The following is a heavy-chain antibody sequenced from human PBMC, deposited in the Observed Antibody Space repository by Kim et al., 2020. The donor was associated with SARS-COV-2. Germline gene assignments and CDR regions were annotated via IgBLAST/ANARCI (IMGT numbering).Heavy chain of an antibody. Sequence: SETLSLTCAVYVGSFSGYYWTWIRQSPGKGLEWIGEIDHSGSTNYDPSLKSRVTISVDTSKNQFSLQLKSVTAADTAVYYCARRGIIRESAIDYWGQGTVVTVSS. CDR3: ARRGIIRESAIDY. CDR2: IDHSGST. J-gene: IGHJ4*02. V-gene: IGHV4-34*01. D-gene: IGHD3-10*01. CDR1: VGSFSGYY.